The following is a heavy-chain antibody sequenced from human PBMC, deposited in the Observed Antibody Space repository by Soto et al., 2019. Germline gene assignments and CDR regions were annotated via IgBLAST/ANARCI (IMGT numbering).Heavy chain of an antibody. CDR3: AAAMELLRTRDAFDI. Sequence: QMPLVQSGPEVKKPGTSVKVSCKASGFTFTSSAVQWVRQARGQRLEWIGWIVVGSGNTNYAQKFQERVTITRDMSTSTADMELSSLRSEDTAVYYCAAAMELLRTRDAFDIWGQGTMVTVSS. D-gene: IGHD1-26*01. V-gene: IGHV1-58*01. CDR1: GFTFTSSA. CDR2: IVVGSGNT. J-gene: IGHJ3*02.